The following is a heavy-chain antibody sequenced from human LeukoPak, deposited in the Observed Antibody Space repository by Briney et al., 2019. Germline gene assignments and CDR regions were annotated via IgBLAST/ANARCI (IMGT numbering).Heavy chain of an antibody. D-gene: IGHD3-22*01. V-gene: IGHV1-2*01. J-gene: IGHJ4*02. CDR3: ARGLPTYYYDSSGYSGY. Sequence: ASVKVSCXASGYTFTGYYMHWVRQAPGQGLEWMGRINPNSGGTHYAQKIQGRVTRTRDTSISTAYMELSRLRADDTAVYYCARGLPTYYYDSSGYSGYWGQGTLVTVSS. CDR2: INPNSGGT. CDR1: GYTFTGYY.